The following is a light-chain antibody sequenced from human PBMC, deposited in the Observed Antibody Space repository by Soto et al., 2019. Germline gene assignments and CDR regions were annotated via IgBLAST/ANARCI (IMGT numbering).Light chain of an antibody. Sequence: DIQMTQSPSTLSASVGDRVTITCRASQSISNWLAWYQQKPGKAPKLLIYDASSLESGVPSRFSGSGSGTEFTLTISSLQPDDFANYYCQQYNSFSQTFGQGTKVEIK. CDR1: QSISNW. V-gene: IGKV1-5*01. CDR2: DAS. J-gene: IGKJ1*01. CDR3: QQYNSFSQT.